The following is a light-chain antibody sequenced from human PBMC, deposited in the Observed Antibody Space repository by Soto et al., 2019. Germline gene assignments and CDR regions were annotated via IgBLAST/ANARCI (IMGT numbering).Light chain of an antibody. V-gene: IGLV4-60*02. CDR3: ETWDINTRV. Sequence: QSVLTQSSSASASLGSSVKLTCTLSSGHSRNMIAWHQQQPGKAPRYLMKLESGGSYNRGSGVPDRFSVSSSGADRYLTISNLQFDDEADYYCETWDINTRVFGGGTKLTVL. CDR1: SGHSRNM. CDR2: LESGGSY. J-gene: IGLJ3*02.